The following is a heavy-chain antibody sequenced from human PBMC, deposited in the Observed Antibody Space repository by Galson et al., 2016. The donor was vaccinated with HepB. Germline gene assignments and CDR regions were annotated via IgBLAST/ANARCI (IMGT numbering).Heavy chain of an antibody. CDR3: AKDGGFNFDFHYGMDV. CDR1: GLTFDDYA. V-gene: IGHV3-9*01. CDR2: ISWNSVSI. Sequence: SLRLSCAASGLTFDDYAMHWVRQAPGKGLEWVAGISWNSVSIGYADSVKGRFTISRDNAKNSLYLQMNSLRAEDTALYYCAKDGGFNFDFHYGMDVWGKGTTVTVSS. D-gene: IGHD3-9*01. J-gene: IGHJ6*04.